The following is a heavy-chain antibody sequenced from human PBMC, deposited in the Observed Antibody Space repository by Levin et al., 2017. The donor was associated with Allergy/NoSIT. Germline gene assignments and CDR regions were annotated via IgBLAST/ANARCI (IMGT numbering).Heavy chain of an antibody. D-gene: IGHD5/OR15-5a*01. CDR3: AHIATGGTVYTFAEYFQH. CDR1: GSSFNTAGVG. V-gene: IGHV2-5*02. J-gene: IGHJ1*01. Sequence: SGPTLVKPTQTLTLTCTFSGSSFNTAGVGVGWIRQPPGKALEWLALIYWDDDKRYTPSLQSRLTITKDTSENQVVLTMTDMDPLDTATYYCAHIATGGTVYTFAEYFQHWGQGTLVIVSS. CDR2: IYWDDDK.